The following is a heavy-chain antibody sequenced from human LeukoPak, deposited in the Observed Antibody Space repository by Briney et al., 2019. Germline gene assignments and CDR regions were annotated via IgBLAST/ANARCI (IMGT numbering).Heavy chain of an antibody. CDR3: ARVGYYGSGSYPVGHYYYYMDV. CDR1: GDSISSGDYY. D-gene: IGHD3-10*01. Sequence: SETLSLTCTVSGDSISSGDYYWSWIRQPAGKGLEWIGRISSSGSTNYNPSLKSRVTISVDTSKNQFSLKLSSVTAADTAVYYCARVGYYGSGSYPVGHYYYYMDVWGKGTTVTISS. V-gene: IGHV4-61*02. J-gene: IGHJ6*03. CDR2: ISSSGST.